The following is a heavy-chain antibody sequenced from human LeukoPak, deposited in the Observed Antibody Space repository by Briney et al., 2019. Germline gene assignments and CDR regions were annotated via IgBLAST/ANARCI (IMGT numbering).Heavy chain of an antibody. CDR3: AGDDGSGSSYPEPPVDY. J-gene: IGHJ4*02. CDR1: GFTFNSYA. Sequence: GRSLRLSCAASGFTFNSYAMHWVRQAPGKGLECVAVISFDGSTKYYADSVKGRFTISKDNSKNMLFLQMNNLRPEDTAVYFCAGDDGSGSSYPEPPVDYWGQGTLVTVSS. V-gene: IGHV3-30-3*01. D-gene: IGHD3-10*01. CDR2: ISFDGSTK.